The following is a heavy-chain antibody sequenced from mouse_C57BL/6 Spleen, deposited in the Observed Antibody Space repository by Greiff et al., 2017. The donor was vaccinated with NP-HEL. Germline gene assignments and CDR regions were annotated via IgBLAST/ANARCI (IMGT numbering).Heavy chain of an antibody. CDR1: GFNIKDYY. Sequence: EVKLMESGAELVKPGASVKLSCTASGFNIKDYYMHWVKQRTEQGLEWIGRIDPEDGETKYAPKFQGKATITADTSSNTAYLQLSSLTSEDTAVYYCARNGLLLRSSYYFDYWGQGTTLTVSS. D-gene: IGHD1-1*01. J-gene: IGHJ2*01. CDR2: IDPEDGET. CDR3: ARNGLLLRSSYYFDY. V-gene: IGHV14-2*01.